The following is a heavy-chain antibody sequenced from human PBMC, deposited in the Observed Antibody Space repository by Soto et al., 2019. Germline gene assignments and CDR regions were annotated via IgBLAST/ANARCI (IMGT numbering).Heavy chain of an antibody. CDR3: ARDRGVPDLSGMDV. Sequence: QAQLVQSGAEVKKPGASVKVSCKASGYTFSSYGISWVRQAPGQWLEWMGWISAYNGNTNYAQKVQGRVTMTTDTSTSTAYMELRSLRSYDTAVYYCARDRGVPDLSGMDVWGQGTTVTVSS. J-gene: IGHJ6*02. CDR2: ISAYNGNT. V-gene: IGHV1-18*01. CDR1: GYTFSSYG. D-gene: IGHD3-10*01.